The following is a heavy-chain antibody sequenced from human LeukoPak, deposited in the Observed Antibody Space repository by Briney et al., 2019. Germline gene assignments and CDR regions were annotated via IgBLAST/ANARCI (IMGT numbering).Heavy chain of an antibody. Sequence: AGGSLRLSCAASGFTFSSYGMHWVRQAPGKGLEWVAVISYDGSNKYYADSVKGRFTISRDNSKNTLYLQMNSLRAEDTAVYYCASSNYYYDSPNWFDPWGQGTLVTVSS. J-gene: IGHJ5*02. CDR1: GFTFSSYG. V-gene: IGHV3-30*03. CDR2: ISYDGSNK. CDR3: ASSNYYYDSPNWFDP. D-gene: IGHD3-22*01.